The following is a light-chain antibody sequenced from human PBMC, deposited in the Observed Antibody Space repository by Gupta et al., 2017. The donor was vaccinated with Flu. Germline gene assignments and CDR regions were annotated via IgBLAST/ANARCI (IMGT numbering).Light chain of an antibody. CDR2: GAF. CDR1: QSSSNN. CDR3: HQYNNCPPL. V-gene: IGKV3-15*01. Sequence: PATLSGSSGDMAPISCRASQSSSNNLAWYQQKPVQAPRLLIYGAFTRASGVPSRVSGSGSGTEFTLSISSLQSEDFAVYYCHQYNNCPPLFGRGTKVEI. J-gene: IGKJ4*01.